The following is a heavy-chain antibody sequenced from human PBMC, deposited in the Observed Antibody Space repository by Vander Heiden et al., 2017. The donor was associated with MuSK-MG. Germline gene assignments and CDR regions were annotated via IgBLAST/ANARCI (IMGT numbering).Heavy chain of an antibody. V-gene: IGHV3-33*01. CDR3: ARAYTTVTNLDY. Sequence: QVQLVESGGGVVQPGRSLRLSCAASGFTFSSYGMHWVRQAPGKGLEWVAVIWYDGSNKYYADSVKGRFTISRDNSKNTLYLQMNSLRAEDTAVYYCARAYTTVTNLDYWGQGTLVTVSS. CDR2: IWYDGSNK. J-gene: IGHJ4*02. D-gene: IGHD4-17*01. CDR1: GFTFSSYG.